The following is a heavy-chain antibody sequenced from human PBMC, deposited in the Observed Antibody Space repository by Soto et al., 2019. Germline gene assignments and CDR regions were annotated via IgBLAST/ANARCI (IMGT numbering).Heavy chain of an antibody. D-gene: IGHD5-18*01. CDR1: GGSISSSSYY. Sequence: PSETLSLTCTVSGGSISSSSYYWGWIRQPPGKGLEWIGSIYYSGSTYYNPSLKSRVTISVDTSKNQFSLKLSSVTAADTAVYYCAKKLRGYSPGYYYYGMDVWGQGTTVTVSS. CDR2: IYYSGST. CDR3: AKKLRGYSPGYYYYGMDV. V-gene: IGHV4-39*01. J-gene: IGHJ6*02.